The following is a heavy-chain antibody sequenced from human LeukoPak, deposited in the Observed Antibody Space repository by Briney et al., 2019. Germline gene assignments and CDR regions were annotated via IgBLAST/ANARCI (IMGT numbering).Heavy chain of an antibody. CDR1: GGTSSSYA. D-gene: IGHD6-19*01. Sequence: SVKVSCKASGGTSSSYAISWVRQAPGQGLEWMGGIIPIFGTANYAQKFQGRVTITADESTSTAYMELSSLRSEDTAVYYCARARAVAGPKYYFDYWGQGTLVTVSS. V-gene: IGHV1-69*13. J-gene: IGHJ4*02. CDR3: ARARAVAGPKYYFDY. CDR2: IIPIFGTA.